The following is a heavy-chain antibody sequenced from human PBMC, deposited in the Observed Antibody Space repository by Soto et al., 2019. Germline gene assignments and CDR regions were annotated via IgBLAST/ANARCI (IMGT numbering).Heavy chain of an antibody. D-gene: IGHD6-19*01. V-gene: IGHV3-23*01. CDR2: IHGEGAGT. CDR1: GFTFRNYA. J-gene: IGHJ5*02. CDR3: AKDGLARNGDWDWFDP. Sequence: EVQLLESGGGLVQPGGSVRLSCAASGFTFRNYAMTWVRQAPGEGLEWVSSIHGEGAGTYYADSVKGRFTVARDASKETLYLQMSRLRVDDTAVYYCAKDGLARNGDWDWFDPWGQGTLVTVAS.